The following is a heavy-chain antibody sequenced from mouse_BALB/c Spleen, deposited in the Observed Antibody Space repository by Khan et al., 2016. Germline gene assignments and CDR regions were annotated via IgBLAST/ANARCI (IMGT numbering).Heavy chain of an antibody. CDR1: GYTFTSYW. Sequence: DLVKPGASVKLSCKAPGYTFTSYWINWIKQRPGQGLEWIGRIAPGSGSTYYNEMFKGKATLTVDTSSSTAYIQLSSLSSEDSAVYYCARRGDGYYFDYWGQGTTLTVSS. CDR2: IAPGSGST. J-gene: IGHJ2*01. D-gene: IGHD1-2*01. V-gene: IGHV1S41*01. CDR3: ARRGDGYYFDY.